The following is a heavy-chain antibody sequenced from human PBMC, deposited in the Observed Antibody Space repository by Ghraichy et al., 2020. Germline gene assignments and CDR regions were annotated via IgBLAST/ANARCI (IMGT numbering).Heavy chain of an antibody. V-gene: IGHV5-51*01. J-gene: IGHJ4*02. Sequence: GESLNISCKASGYRFNTHWIAWVRQMPGKGLEWIGIVYPDDSDVRYSTSFQGQVTISVDKSISTAYLEWSSLTASDTAIYFCARRVSAHNFDAGPYNYRPKNGLDYWGQGTLVTVSS. D-gene: IGHD3-9*01. CDR1: GYRFNTHW. CDR2: VYPDDSDV. CDR3: ARRVSAHNFDAGPYNYRPKNGLDY.